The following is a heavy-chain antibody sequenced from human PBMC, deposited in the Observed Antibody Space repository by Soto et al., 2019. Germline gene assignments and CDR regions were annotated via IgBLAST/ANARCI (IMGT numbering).Heavy chain of an antibody. D-gene: IGHD3-10*02. V-gene: IGHV3-48*01. J-gene: IGHJ4*02. Sequence: GGSLSLSCAASGFTFSNYNFNWVRQAPGKGLEWVSYISFDSGTIYYADSVKGRFTISRDNAKNSIYLEMNSLRVEDTAVYYCARDIPENIYVNGHWGQGTLVTVSS. CDR2: ISFDSGTI. CDR3: ARDIPENIYVNGH. CDR1: GFTFSNYN.